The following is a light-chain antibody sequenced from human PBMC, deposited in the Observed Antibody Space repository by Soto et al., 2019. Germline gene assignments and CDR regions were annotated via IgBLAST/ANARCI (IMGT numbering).Light chain of an antibody. CDR2: GAS. J-gene: IGKJ5*01. CDR1: QSLNRD. CDR3: QQRSNWPGIT. V-gene: IGKV3-15*01. Sequence: IVMTQSPATLSMSPGERATLSCRASQSLNRDLAWYQQKPGQSPRLLIFGASIRATGIPARFSGSGSGTEFTLTIGSLQSEDFAVYYCQQRSNWPGITFGQGTRLEIK.